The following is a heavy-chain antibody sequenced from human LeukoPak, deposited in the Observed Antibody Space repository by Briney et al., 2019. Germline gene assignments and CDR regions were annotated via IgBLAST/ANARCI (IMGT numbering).Heavy chain of an antibody. V-gene: IGHV4-4*02. CDR2: INHSGGT. Sequence: SETLSLTCAVSGGSISSSNWWSWIRQPPGKGLEWIGEINHSGGTKYNPSLKSRVTISVDTSKNQFSLKLSSVTAADTAMYYCARVKDPGGYYYYYYMDVWGKGTTVTVSS. CDR3: ARVKDPGGYYYYYYMDV. D-gene: IGHD3-16*01. CDR1: GGSISSSNW. J-gene: IGHJ6*03.